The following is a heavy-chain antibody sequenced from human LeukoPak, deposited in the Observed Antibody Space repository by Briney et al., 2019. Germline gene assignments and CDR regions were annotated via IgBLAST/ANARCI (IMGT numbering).Heavy chain of an antibody. CDR3: ARGREDTMVRGVIMGYFDY. D-gene: IGHD3-10*01. V-gene: IGHV4-31*03. J-gene: IGHJ4*02. Sequence: PSETLSLTCTVSGGSISSGGYYWSWIRQHPGKGLEWIGYIYYSGSTYYNPSLKSRVTISVDTSKNQFSLKLSSVTAADTAVYYCARGREDTMVRGVIMGYFDYWGQGTLVTVSS. CDR2: IYYSGST. CDR1: GGSISSGGYY.